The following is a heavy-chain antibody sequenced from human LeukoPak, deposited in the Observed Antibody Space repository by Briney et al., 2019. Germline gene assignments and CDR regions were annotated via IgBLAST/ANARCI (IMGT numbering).Heavy chain of an antibody. V-gene: IGHV1-2*02. J-gene: IGHJ4*02. CDR2: INPNSGGT. Sequence: ASVKVSCTASGYTFTGYYLRWVRQAPGQGLEWLGWINPNSGGTNYAETVKGRVTMTRDTSISTAYMELSGLRAEDTAVYYCARTVPNALTTLAYWGQGTLVTVSS. D-gene: IGHD2/OR15-2a*01. CDR3: ARTVPNALTTLAY. CDR1: GYTFTGYY.